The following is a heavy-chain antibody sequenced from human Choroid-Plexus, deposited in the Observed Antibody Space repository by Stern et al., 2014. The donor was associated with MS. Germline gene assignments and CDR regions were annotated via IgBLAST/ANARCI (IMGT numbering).Heavy chain of an antibody. CDR2: VSYDGSNK. D-gene: IGHD2/OR15-2a*01. J-gene: IGHJ5*02. V-gene: IGHV3-30*18. CDR3: AKDRQYLTYFFDH. Sequence: VQLEESGGGVVQPGGPLRLSCVASGFTFGSCAMHWVRQAPGKGLEWVAGVSYDGSNKYYADSMKGRFTISRDNSQNTLYMQMSSLRPEDTAVYYCAKDRQYLTYFFDHWGQGSLVTVSS. CDR1: GFTFGSCA.